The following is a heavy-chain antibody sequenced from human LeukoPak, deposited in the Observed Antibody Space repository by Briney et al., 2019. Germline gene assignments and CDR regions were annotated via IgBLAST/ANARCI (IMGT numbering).Heavy chain of an antibody. CDR1: GGSFSGYY. CDR2: INHSGST. CDR3: ARGPYGIGDYYDSSGYKI. V-gene: IGHV4-34*01. J-gene: IGHJ4*02. Sequence: PSETLSLTCAVYGGSFSGYYWSWIRQPPGKGLEWIGEINHSGSTNYNPSLKSRVTISVDTSKNQFSLKLSSVTAADTAVYYCARGPYGIGDYYDSSGYKIWGQGTLVTASS. D-gene: IGHD3-22*01.